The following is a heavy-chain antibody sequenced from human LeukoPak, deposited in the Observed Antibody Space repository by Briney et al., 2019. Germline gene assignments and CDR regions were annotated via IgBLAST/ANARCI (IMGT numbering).Heavy chain of an antibody. CDR1: GDSVGSSVSGNSR. J-gene: IGHJ6*02. CDR2: IFYIGTT. CDR3: ARHGYGQGYKRYHYYNMDL. V-gene: IGHV4-39*01. D-gene: IGHD5-18*01. Sequence: PSETLSLTCAVSGDSVGSSVSGNSRWNWVRQTPGKGLEWIGSIFYIGTTYYNPSLRSRVTISVDTSKNQFSLKLRSVTAADAAVYYCARHGYGQGYKRYHYYNMDLWGQGTTVTVSS.